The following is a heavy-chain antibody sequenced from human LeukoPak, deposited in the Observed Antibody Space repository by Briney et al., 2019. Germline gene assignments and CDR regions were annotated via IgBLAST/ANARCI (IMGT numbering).Heavy chain of an antibody. Sequence: GGSLRLSCAASGFTFSSYEMNWVRQAPGKGLEWVSYISSSGSTIYYADSVKGRFTISRDNAKNSLYLQMNSLRAEDTAVYYCARRPLGDYGEYYFDYWGQGTLVTVSS. CDR1: GFTFSSYE. D-gene: IGHD4-17*01. J-gene: IGHJ4*02. CDR3: ARRPLGDYGEYYFDY. V-gene: IGHV3-48*03. CDR2: ISSSGSTI.